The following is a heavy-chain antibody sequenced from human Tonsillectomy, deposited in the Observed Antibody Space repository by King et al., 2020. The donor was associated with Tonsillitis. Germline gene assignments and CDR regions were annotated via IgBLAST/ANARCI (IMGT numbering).Heavy chain of an antibody. CDR2: ISGGGADT. J-gene: IGHJ4*02. Sequence: QLVQSGGGLVQPGGPLRLSCAASGFTFSNYAMTWVRQAPGKGLEWVSTISGGGADTYYAESVKGRFTISRDNSKNTLNLQMNSLRAEDTAVYYCAKVFRYYDSSGYYSHVDYWGQGTLVTVSS. CDR1: GFTFSNYA. D-gene: IGHD3-22*01. V-gene: IGHV3-23*04. CDR3: AKVFRYYDSSGYYSHVDY.